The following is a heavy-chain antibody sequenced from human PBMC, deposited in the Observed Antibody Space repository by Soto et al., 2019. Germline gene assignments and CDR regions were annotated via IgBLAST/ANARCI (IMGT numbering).Heavy chain of an antibody. D-gene: IGHD2-2*02. Sequence: PGGSLRLSCAASGFTFSSYSMNWVRQAPGKGLEWVSYISSSSSTIYYADSVKGRFTISRDNAKNSLYLQMNSLRAEDTAVYYCARDSSCYRLCYGMDVWGQGTTVTVSS. J-gene: IGHJ6*02. CDR2: ISSSSSTI. CDR3: ARDSSCYRLCYGMDV. V-gene: IGHV3-48*01. CDR1: GFTFSSYS.